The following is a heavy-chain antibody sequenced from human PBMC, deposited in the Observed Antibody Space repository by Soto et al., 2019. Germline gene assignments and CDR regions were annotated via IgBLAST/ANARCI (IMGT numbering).Heavy chain of an antibody. V-gene: IGHV1-18*01. CDR2: VSANNGHT. Sequence: GASVKVSCKASGFTFSNYGLNWVRQATGQGLEWMGWVSANNGHTNYAQNLQGRVSRTTDTSTSTAYMELRGLTFDDTAVYYCARDIESVTAKHFFYYYAMDVWGQGTTVTVSS. CDR1: GFTFSNYG. D-gene: IGHD2-8*01. CDR3: ARDIESVTAKHFFYYYAMDV. J-gene: IGHJ6*02.